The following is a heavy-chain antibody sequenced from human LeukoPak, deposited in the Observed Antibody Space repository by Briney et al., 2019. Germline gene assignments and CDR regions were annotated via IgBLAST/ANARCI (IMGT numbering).Heavy chain of an antibody. CDR2: IYYSGST. D-gene: IGHD6-19*01. Sequence: SETLSLTCTVSGGSISSYYWSWIRQPPGRGLEWIGYIYYSGSTNYNPSLKSRVTISVDTSKNQFSLKLSSVTAADTAVYYCARVSSGWYWADYWGQGTLVTDSS. V-gene: IGHV4-59*01. CDR1: GGSISSYY. J-gene: IGHJ4*02. CDR3: ARVSSGWYWADY.